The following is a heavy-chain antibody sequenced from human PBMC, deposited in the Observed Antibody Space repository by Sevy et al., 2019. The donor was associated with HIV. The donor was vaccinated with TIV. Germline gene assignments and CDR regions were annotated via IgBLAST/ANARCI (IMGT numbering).Heavy chain of an antibody. CDR3: AGEIAGGWGYS. J-gene: IGHJ4*02. V-gene: IGHV4-59*08. Sequence: SETLSLTCTVSGGSITSIYWNWIRQPPGQGLEWIANIYYNGHINYNPSLTSRVTLSLDTSKNQFSLRLSSVTAADTAMYYCAGEIAGGWGYSWGRGTLVTVSS. D-gene: IGHD6-19*01. CDR2: IYYNGHI. CDR1: GGSITSIY.